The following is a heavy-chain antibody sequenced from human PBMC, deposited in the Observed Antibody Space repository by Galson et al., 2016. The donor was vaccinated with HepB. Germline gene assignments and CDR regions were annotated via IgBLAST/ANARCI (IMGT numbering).Heavy chain of an antibody. J-gene: IGHJ6*02. CDR2: VFHSGST. CDR1: GGSISSSNW. D-gene: IGHD3-3*01. CDR3: ARRGYDSWSGLYYYYGMDV. V-gene: IGHV4-4*02. Sequence: SETLSLTCAVSGGSISSSNWWSWVRQPPGKGLEWIGEVFHSGSTNYNPSLKSRVTISVDKSKNQFSLRLSSVTAADSAVYYCARRGYDSWSGLYYYYGMDVWGQGTTVTGSS.